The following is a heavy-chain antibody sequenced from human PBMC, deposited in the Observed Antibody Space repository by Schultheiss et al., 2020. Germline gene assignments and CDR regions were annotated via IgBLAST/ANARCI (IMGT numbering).Heavy chain of an antibody. CDR2: ISSSGSTI. CDR3: AREEGGYMHNDYYYYYGMDV. V-gene: IGHV3-48*01. Sequence: GGSLRLSCAASGFTFSSYDMHWVRQATGKGLEWVSYISSSGSTIYYADSVKGRFTISRDNSKNTLYLQMNSLRAEDTAVYYCAREEGGYMHNDYYYYYGMDVWGQGTTVTGSS. J-gene: IGHJ6*02. CDR1: GFTFSSYD. D-gene: IGHD5-12*01.